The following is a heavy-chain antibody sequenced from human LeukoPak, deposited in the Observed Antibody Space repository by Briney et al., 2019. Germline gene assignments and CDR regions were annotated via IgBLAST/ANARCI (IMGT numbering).Heavy chain of an antibody. Sequence: PETSCLPCTVSGGSISSYYWSWIPQPPGKGLEWMGYIYYSGITCNNPSLKRRVTISPDTSKSQASLKLASVTAADTAVYYCAREHGGYYFDDWGQGNLLTVPS. J-gene: IGHJ4*01. V-gene: IGHV4-59*01. CDR3: AREHGGYYFDD. CDR1: GGSISSYY. D-gene: IGHD3-16*01. CDR2: IYYSGIT.